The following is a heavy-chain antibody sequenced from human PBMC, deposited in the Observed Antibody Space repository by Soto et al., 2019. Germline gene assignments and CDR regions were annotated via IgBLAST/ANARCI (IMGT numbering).Heavy chain of an antibody. D-gene: IGHD2-8*01. J-gene: IGHJ3*02. CDR2: ISGSGTTT. V-gene: IGHV3-23*01. CDR1: VFTSTNYV. CDR3: AKDRVGGVPDAFDI. Sequence: GWSLRLSCASSVFTSTNYVMNWVRQAPGKGLEWVSSISGSGTTTFYADSVKGRFIISRDNSKNTLYLQMNSLRAEDTALYYCAKDRVGGVPDAFDIWGQGTMVTVSS.